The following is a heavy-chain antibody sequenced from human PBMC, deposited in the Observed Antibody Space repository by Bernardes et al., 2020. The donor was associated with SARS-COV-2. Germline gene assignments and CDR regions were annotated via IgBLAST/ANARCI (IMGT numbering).Heavy chain of an antibody. CDR3: ARLGDFWSGPDWFDP. J-gene: IGHJ5*02. CDR1: GGSISSSNW. D-gene: IGHD3-3*01. V-gene: IGHV4-4*02. Sequence: TLSLTCAVSGGSISSSNWWSWVRQPPGKGLEWIGEIYHSCSTNYNPSLKSRVTISVDKSKNQFSLKLSSVTAADTAVYYCARLGDFWSGPDWFDPWGQGTLVTVSS. CDR2: IYHSCST.